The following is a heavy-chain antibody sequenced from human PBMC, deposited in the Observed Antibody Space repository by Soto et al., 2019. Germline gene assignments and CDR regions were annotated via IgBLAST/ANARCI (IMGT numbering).Heavy chain of an antibody. CDR1: GFTFSSYA. Sequence: GGSLRLSCAASGFTFSSYAMSWVRQAPGKGLEWVSAISGSSGSTYYEAYVKGRFTIYRDNSNTTLYLQMNSLRAEDTAVYYCADAAQYSSSWYPRGYYYYYGMDVWGQGTTVTVSS. CDR2: ISGSSGST. CDR3: ADAAQYSSSWYPRGYYYYYGMDV. V-gene: IGHV3-23*01. J-gene: IGHJ6*02. D-gene: IGHD6-13*01.